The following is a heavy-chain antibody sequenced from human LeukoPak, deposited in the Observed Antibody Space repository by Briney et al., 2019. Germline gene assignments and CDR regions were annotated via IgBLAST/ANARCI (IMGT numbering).Heavy chain of an antibody. Sequence: SETLSLTCTVSGVSINTYYWSWFRQLVGKSLEWIGRIHSDGSTYDNPSLRSPVSMSIDTSKNQFSLTLTSVTAADTAVYFCARDVGLAYWGQGILVTVSS. CDR2: IHSDGST. CDR1: GVSINTYY. J-gene: IGHJ4*02. V-gene: IGHV4-4*07. CDR3: ARDVGLAY.